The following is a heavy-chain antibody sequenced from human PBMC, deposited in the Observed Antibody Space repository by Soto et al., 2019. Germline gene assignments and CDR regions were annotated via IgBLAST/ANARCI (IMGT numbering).Heavy chain of an antibody. V-gene: IGHV3-23*01. Sequence: EVQLLESGGGLVQRGGSLRLSCEASGFPFSTYAMTWVRQVPGKGLEWVSTTSNGGNTEFAESVRGRFTVFRDNSKYTIYLQMISLRAEDSAIYFCAKDFRPGLIVPTKSGFDPWGQGTPVTVSS. CDR1: GFPFSTYA. CDR3: AKDFRPGLIVPTKSGFDP. CDR2: TSNGGNT. D-gene: IGHD2-15*01. J-gene: IGHJ5*02.